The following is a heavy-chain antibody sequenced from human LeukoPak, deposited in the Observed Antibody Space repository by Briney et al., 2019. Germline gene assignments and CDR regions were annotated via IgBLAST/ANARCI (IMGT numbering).Heavy chain of an antibody. J-gene: IGHJ6*03. CDR1: GFSFSTYS. CDR3: ARDPSPRTTYYYYYMDV. CDR2: ISSFSGYI. Sequence: GGSLRLSCAASGFSFSTYSMNWVRQAPGKGLEWVSSISSFSGYIYYADSVKGRFTISRDNAKNSLYLQMNSLRVGDTAVYYCARDPSPRTTYYYYYMDVWGKGTTVTVSS. D-gene: IGHD2-2*01. V-gene: IGHV3-21*01.